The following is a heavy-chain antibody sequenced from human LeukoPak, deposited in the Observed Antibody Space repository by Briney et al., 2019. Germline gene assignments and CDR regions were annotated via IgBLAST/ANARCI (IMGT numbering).Heavy chain of an antibody. V-gene: IGHV4-59*08. CDR3: ARHLVYGSGTQPYFDY. Sequence: PSETLSLTCTVSGGSISSYYWSWIRQPPGKGLEWIAYVYSSGSSNYNPSLKSRVTISVDTSKNPLSLDLFTLTAADTAVYYCARHLVYGSGTQPYFDYWGQGTLVTVSS. D-gene: IGHD3-10*01. CDR2: VYSSGSS. J-gene: IGHJ4*02. CDR1: GGSISSYY.